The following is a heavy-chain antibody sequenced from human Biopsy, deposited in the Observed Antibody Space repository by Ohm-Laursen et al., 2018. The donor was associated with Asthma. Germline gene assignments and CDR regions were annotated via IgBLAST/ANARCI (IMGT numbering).Heavy chain of an antibody. Sequence: SLRLSCAASGFTFGDYWMSWVRQAPGKGLDWVSGINWNGGSTGYADSVKGRFTISRDNAKNSLYLQMQSLRPEDTAFYYCAKSADYYDSTDYLDFWGRGTLVTVSS. J-gene: IGHJ4*01. CDR2: INWNGGST. D-gene: IGHD3-22*01. CDR1: GFTFGDYW. V-gene: IGHV3-20*04. CDR3: AKSADYYDSTDYLDF.